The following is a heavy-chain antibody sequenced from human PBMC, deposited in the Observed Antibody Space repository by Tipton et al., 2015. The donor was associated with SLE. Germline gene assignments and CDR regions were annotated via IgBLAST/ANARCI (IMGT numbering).Heavy chain of an antibody. CDR1: GGSFSGYY. V-gene: IGHV4-34*01. D-gene: IGHD6-13*01. CDR3: ARRPRPVNRWSQDAFDI. CDR2: INHSGST. Sequence: TLSLTCAVYGGSFSGYYWSWIRQPPGKGLEWIGEINHSGSTNYNPSLKSRVTISIDTSKNQFSLKVSSVTAADTAVYYCARRPRPVNRWSQDAFDIWGQGTMVTVSS. J-gene: IGHJ3*02.